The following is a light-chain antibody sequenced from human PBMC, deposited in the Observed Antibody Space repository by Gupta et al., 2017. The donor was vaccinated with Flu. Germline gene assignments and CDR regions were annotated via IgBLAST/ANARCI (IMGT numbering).Light chain of an antibody. Sequence: SVARGGTATLHCEGEDMLTYSVHWSQRKPGQAPVLFAYDGYDRPSGIPDRFSGSKATLTISRVEVGDEADYYCHVWDTVNDFYVFGPGTKLTVL. CDR1: DMLTYS. CDR3: HVWDTVNDFYV. V-gene: IGLV3-21*02. J-gene: IGLJ1*01. CDR2: DGY.